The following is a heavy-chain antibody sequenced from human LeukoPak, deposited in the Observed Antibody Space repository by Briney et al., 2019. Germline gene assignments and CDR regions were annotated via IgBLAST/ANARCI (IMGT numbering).Heavy chain of an antibody. CDR1: GFTFSNYW. Sequence: PGGSLRLSCEGSGFTFSNYWMSWVRQAPGKGLEWVANIQQHGSETYYGDSVKGRFSISRDNAKNSLFLQMNSLRAEDTAVYYCARILTGYDAFDYWGQGTLVTVSS. CDR2: IQQHGSET. CDR3: ARILTGYDAFDY. D-gene: IGHD3-9*01. J-gene: IGHJ4*02. V-gene: IGHV3-7*01.